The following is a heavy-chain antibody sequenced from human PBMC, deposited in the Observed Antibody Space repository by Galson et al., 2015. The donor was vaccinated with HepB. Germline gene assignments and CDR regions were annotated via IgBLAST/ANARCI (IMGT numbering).Heavy chain of an antibody. V-gene: IGHV4-59*08. D-gene: IGHD6-13*01. J-gene: IGHJ6*02. CDR2: IYYSGST. CDR1: GGSISSYY. CDR3: ASQGSIVAAGTGDYYYYGMDV. Sequence: ETLSLTCTVSGGSISSYYWSWIRQPPGKGLEWIGYIYYSGSTNYNPSLKSRVTISVDTSKNQFSLKLSSVTAADTAVYYCASQGSIVAAGTGDYYYYGMDVWGQGTTVTVSS.